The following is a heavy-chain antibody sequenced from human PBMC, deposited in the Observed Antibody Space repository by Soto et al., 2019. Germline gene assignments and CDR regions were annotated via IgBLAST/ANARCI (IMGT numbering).Heavy chain of an antibody. CDR1: GFTFSSYA. CDR3: GSLLWRDDYDWGYFVL. D-gene: IGHD3-16*01. CDR2: ISYDGSNK. Sequence: QVQLVESGGGVVQPGRSLRLSCAASGFTFSSYAMHWVRQVPGKGLEWVAVISYDGSNKYYADSVKGRFTISRDNSKNTRYLQMNGMRGEETAVYYCGSLLWRDDYDWGYFVLWGRGTLVTVSS. J-gene: IGHJ2*01. V-gene: IGHV3-30-3*01.